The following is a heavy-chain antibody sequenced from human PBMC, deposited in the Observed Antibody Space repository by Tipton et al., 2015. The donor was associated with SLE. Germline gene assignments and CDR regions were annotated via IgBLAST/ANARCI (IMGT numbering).Heavy chain of an antibody. V-gene: IGHV1-18*01. CDR3: AMRVVSLYYYGMDV. J-gene: IGHJ6*02. Sequence: QSGPEVKKPGASVKVSCKASGYTFTSYGISWVRQAPGQGLEWMGWISAYNGNTNYAQKLQGRVTMTTDTSTSTAYMELRSLRPDDTAVYYCAMRVVSLYYYGMDVWGQGTTVTVSS. D-gene: IGHD3-3*01. CDR1: GYTFTSYG. CDR2: ISAYNGNT.